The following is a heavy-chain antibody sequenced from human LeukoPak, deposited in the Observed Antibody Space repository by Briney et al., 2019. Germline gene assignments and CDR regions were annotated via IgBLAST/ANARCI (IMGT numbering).Heavy chain of an antibody. Sequence: PGGSLRLSCAASGFTFSSYWIHWVRHAPGKGLVWVSRIDGDGSSTTYADSVKGRFTISRDNAKNTLYLQMTSLRVEDTAVYYCVRDYYGSGKTRWFDPWGQGTLVTVSS. V-gene: IGHV3-74*01. D-gene: IGHD3-10*01. CDR3: VRDYYGSGKTRWFDP. J-gene: IGHJ5*02. CDR2: IDGDGSST. CDR1: GFTFSSYW.